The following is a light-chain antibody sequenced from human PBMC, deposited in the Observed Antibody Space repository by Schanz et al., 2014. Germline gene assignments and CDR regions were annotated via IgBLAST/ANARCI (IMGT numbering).Light chain of an antibody. CDR2: GAS. CDR3: QQSYSTPRT. J-gene: IGKJ3*01. CDR1: QRVNTNF. Sequence: EIVLTQSPGALSLSPGERATFSCRASQRVNTNFLAWYQQKPGQAPRLLIYGASRRATGIPDRFSGSGSGTDFTLTISSLQPEDFATYYCQQSYSTPRTFGPGTKVDIK. V-gene: IGKV3-20*01.